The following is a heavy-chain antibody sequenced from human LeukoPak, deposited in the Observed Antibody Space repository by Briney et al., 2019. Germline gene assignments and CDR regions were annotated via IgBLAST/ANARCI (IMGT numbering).Heavy chain of an antibody. Sequence: GGSLRLSCAASGFTFSSCAMSWVRQAPGKGLEWVSAISGSGGSTYYADSVKGRFTISRDNSKNTLYLQMNSLRAEDTAVYYCAKDLPDYDFWSGPDAFDIWGQGTMVTVSS. CDR3: AKDLPDYDFWSGPDAFDI. V-gene: IGHV3-23*01. CDR1: GFTFSSCA. D-gene: IGHD3-3*01. J-gene: IGHJ3*02. CDR2: ISGSGGST.